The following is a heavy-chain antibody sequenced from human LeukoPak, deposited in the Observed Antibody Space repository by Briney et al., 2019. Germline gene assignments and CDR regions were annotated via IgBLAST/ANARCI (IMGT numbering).Heavy chain of an antibody. CDR2: ISGSGGST. CDR1: GFTFSSYA. CDR3: VKGLNSGSYWVPFDY. V-gene: IGHV3-23*01. D-gene: IGHD1-26*01. J-gene: IGHJ4*02. Sequence: SGGSLRLTCAASGFTFSSYAMSWVRQAPGKGLEWVSAISGSGGSTYYADSVKGRFTISRDNSRNTLYLQMNSLRAEDTAVYYCVKGLNSGSYWVPFDYWGQGTLVTVSS.